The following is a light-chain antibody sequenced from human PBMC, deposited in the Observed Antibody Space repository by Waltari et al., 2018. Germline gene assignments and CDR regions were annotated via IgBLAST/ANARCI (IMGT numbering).Light chain of an antibody. CDR3: QVFDSPTDHQV. J-gene: IGLJ3*02. V-gene: IGLV3-21*02. CDR2: HDT. Sequence: SYELTQPPSVSVAPGQTARISCEGNNIGSKSTQWYQQKPGQAPVQVVSHDTERPSGIPERCSASKSGNTATLTITRIEAGDEADYYCQVFDSPTDHQVFGGGTKVTVL. CDR1: NIGSKS.